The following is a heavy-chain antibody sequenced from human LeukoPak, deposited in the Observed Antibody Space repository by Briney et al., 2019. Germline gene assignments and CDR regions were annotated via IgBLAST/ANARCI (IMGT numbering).Heavy chain of an antibody. D-gene: IGHD2-2*01. CDR3: ARERGVVVPAATGGFDY. CDR1: GGSVSSGSYY. CDR2: IYDSGST. V-gene: IGHV4-61*01. J-gene: IGHJ4*02. Sequence: PSETLSLTCTVSGGSVSSGSYYWSWIRQPPGKGLEWIGYIYDSGSTNYSPSLKSRVTISVDTSKNQFSLKLSSVTAADTAVYYCARERGVVVPAATGGFDYWGQGTLVTVSS.